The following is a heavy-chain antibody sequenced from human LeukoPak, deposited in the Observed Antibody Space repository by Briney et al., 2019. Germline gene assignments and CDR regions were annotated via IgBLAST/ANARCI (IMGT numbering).Heavy chain of an antibody. CDR1: GFTFSSYA. J-gene: IGHJ4*02. V-gene: IGHV3-30-3*01. Sequence: PGGSLRLSCAASGFTFSSYAMSWVRQAPGKGLEWVAVISYDGSNKYHADSVKGRFTISRDNSKNTLYLQMNSLRAEDTAVYYCASSPYYYDSSFDYWGQGTLVTVSS. CDR3: ASSPYYYDSSFDY. D-gene: IGHD3-22*01. CDR2: ISYDGSNK.